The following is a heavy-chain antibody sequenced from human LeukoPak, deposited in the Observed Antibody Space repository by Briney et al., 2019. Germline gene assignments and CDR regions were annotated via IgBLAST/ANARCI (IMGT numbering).Heavy chain of an antibody. J-gene: IGHJ6*02. CDR3: ARDMGYHYYYYYGMDV. CDR1: GYTFTSYA. V-gene: IGHV7-4-1*02. CDR2: INTNTGNP. Sequence: ASVTVSCTASGYTFTSYAMNWVRQAPGQGLEWMGWINTNTGNPTYAQGFTGRFVFSLDTSVSTAYLQISSLKAEDTAVYYCARDMGYHYYYYYGMDVWGQGTTVTVSS. D-gene: IGHD2-2*01.